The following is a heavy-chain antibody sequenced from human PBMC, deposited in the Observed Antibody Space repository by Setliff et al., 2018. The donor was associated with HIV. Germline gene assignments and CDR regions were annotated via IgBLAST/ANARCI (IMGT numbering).Heavy chain of an antibody. CDR1: GGSISSSSYY. Sequence: PSETLSLTCTVSGGSISSSSYYWGWIRQPPGKGLEWIGYVSYSGSTSYNPTLNSRVTMSVDTSRDQFSLKLSSVTAADTAVYYCARARGRAQLSYYFDYWGQGRLVTVSS. CDR2: VSYSGST. V-gene: IGHV4-39*07. D-gene: IGHD2-2*01. J-gene: IGHJ4*02. CDR3: ARARGRAQLSYYFDY.